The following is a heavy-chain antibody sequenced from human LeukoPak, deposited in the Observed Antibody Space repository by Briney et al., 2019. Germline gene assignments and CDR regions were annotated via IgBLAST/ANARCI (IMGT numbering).Heavy chain of an antibody. CDR1: GLTFSSQW. D-gene: IGHD3-22*01. Sequence: GGSLRLSCAASGLTFSSQWMTWVRQAPGKGPEWVANIGGDGSKKFYVDSVEGRFTISRDNAENSLYLQMNSLRAEDTAVYYCARVYIYYDSSGYFPADYWGQGTLVTVSS. CDR2: IGGDGSKK. CDR3: ARVYIYYDSSGYFPADY. J-gene: IGHJ4*02. V-gene: IGHV3-7*01.